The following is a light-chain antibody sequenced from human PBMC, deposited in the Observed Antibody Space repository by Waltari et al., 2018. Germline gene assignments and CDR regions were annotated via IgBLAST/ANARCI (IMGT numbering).Light chain of an antibody. Sequence: IQLTQPPSSLSASVGDSDTITCRATQGINTYIAWYQQKPGKPPNLLIYAESTLQSGVPSRFNGSGSGTEFTLTISSLQPEDFATYCCQQVKSYPLTFGGGTTVEIK. CDR3: QQVKSYPLT. CDR1: QGINTY. J-gene: IGKJ4*01. V-gene: IGKV1-9*01. CDR2: AES.